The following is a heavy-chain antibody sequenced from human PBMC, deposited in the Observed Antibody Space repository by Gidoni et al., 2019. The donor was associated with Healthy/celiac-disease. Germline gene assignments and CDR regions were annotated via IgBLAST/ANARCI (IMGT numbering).Heavy chain of an antibody. D-gene: IGHD3-10*01. V-gene: IGHV1-18*04. Sequence: QVQLVQSGAEVKKPVASVKVSCKASGYTFTSYDISWVRQAPGQGLEWMGWISAYNGNTNYAQKLQGRVTMTTDTSTSTAYMELRSLRSDDTAVYYCAREGGITMVRGVIMHYYYYGMDVWGQGTTVTVSS. CDR2: ISAYNGNT. CDR3: AREGGITMVRGVIMHYYYYGMDV. J-gene: IGHJ6*02. CDR1: GYTFTSYD.